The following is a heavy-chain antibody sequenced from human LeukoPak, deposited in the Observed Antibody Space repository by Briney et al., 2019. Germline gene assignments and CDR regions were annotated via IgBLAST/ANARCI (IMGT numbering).Heavy chain of an antibody. J-gene: IGHJ4*02. Sequence: ASEKVSCKASGYTFAGYYMHWVRQAPGQGLEWMGWINPNSGGTNYAQKFQGRVTMTRDTSISTAYMELSSLRSDDTAVYYCARDQGYDSTRLGSYWGQGTLVTVSS. CDR2: INPNSGGT. CDR3: ARDQGYDSTRLGSY. V-gene: IGHV1-2*02. CDR1: GYTFAGYY. D-gene: IGHD3-22*01.